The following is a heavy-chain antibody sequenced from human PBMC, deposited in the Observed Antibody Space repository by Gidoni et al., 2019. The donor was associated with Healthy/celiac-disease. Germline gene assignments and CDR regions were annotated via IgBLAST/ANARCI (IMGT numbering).Heavy chain of an antibody. V-gene: IGHV4-59*01. CDR1: GGSISSYY. D-gene: IGHD3-16*01. CDR2: IYYSGST. Sequence: QVQLQESGPGLVKPSETLSLTCTVSGGSISSYYWSWIRQPPGKGLEWIGYIYYSGSTNYNPSLKSRVTISVDTSKNQFTLKLSSVTAADTAVYYCARHQGKLGGIDPWGQGTLVTVSS. J-gene: IGHJ5*02. CDR3: ARHQGKLGGIDP.